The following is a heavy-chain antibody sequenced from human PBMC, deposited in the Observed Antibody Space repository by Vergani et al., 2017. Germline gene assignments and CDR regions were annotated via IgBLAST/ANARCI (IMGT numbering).Heavy chain of an antibody. CDR1: GYTFTSYY. V-gene: IGHV1-46*01. CDR2: INPSGGST. J-gene: IGHJ3*02. CDR3: ASDSRRDAFDI. Sequence: QVQLVQSGAEVKKPGASVKVSCKASGYTFTSYYMHWVRQAPGQGLEWMGIINPSGGSTSYAQKFQGRVTMTRDTSTSTVYMELSSLRSVDTAVYYCASDSRRDAFDIWGQGTMVTVSS.